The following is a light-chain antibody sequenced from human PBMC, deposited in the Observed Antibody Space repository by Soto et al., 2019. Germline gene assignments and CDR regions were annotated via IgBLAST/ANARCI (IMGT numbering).Light chain of an antibody. V-gene: IGKV1-9*01. J-gene: IGKJ4*01. CDR3: QQLNGYQLA. Sequence: DIQLTQSQSFLSAFVGVTVTITCRASQAMSTYLAWYQQKPGKVPKLLLRSASTLQSGVPPRFSGGGSGTEFTLTISTLQPDDSGIYYCQQLNGYQLAFGGGTNVEIK. CDR2: SAS. CDR1: QAMSTY.